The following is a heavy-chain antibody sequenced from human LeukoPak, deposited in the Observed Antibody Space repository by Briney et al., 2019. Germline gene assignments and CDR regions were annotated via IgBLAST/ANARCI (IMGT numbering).Heavy chain of an antibody. V-gene: IGHV3-23*01. CDR1: GFTFSSYG. CDR2: ISGSGGST. J-gene: IGHJ4*02. CDR3: ARGADSSGYYYYFDY. Sequence: GGSLRLSCAASGFTFSSYGMSWVRQAPGKGLEWVSAISGSGGSTYYADSVKGRFTISRDNSKNTLYLQMNSLRAEDTAVYYCARGADSSGYYYYFDYWGQGTLVTVSS. D-gene: IGHD3-22*01.